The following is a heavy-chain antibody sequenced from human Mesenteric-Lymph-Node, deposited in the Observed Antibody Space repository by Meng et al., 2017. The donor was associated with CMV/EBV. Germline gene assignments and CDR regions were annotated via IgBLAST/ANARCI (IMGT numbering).Heavy chain of an antibody. CDR2: IKQDGGEK. J-gene: IGHJ4*02. D-gene: IGHD1-26*01. V-gene: IGHV3-7*04. CDR1: GFTFSTYW. Sequence: CAASGFTFSTYWMGWVRQAPGKGLEWVAHIKQDGGEKNYMDSVKGRFTISRDNAKNSLYLQMTSLRAEDTAVYYCVRDHQVGATKFDDWGQGTLVTVSS. CDR3: VRDHQVGATKFDD.